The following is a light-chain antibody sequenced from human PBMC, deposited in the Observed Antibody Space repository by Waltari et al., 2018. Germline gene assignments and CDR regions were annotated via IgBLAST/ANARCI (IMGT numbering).Light chain of an antibody. CDR1: SSDVGGYNH. Sequence: QSALTQPASVSGSPGQSITISCTGTSSDVGGYNHVPWYQQHPGKAPKLMIYDVSNRPSGVSNRFSGSKSGNTASLTISGLQAEDEADYYCSSYTSSSTRVFGTGTKVTVL. CDR2: DVS. J-gene: IGLJ1*01. V-gene: IGLV2-14*03. CDR3: SSYTSSSTRV.